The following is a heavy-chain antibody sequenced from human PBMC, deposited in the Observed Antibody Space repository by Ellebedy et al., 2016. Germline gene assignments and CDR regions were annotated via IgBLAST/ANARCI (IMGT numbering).Heavy chain of an antibody. J-gene: IGHJ4*02. CDR3: ARDLEYYGSGTYPNI. CDR1: GFTFTNYA. CDR2: ISYDGSNI. V-gene: IGHV3-30-3*01. Sequence: GGSLRLSXAASGFTFTNYAMHWVRQPPGKGLEWVSIISYDGSNIYYADPVKGRFTISRDNSKNTLYLQMNSLRVEDTAVYYCARDLEYYGSGTYPNIWGQGTLVTVSS. D-gene: IGHD3-10*01.